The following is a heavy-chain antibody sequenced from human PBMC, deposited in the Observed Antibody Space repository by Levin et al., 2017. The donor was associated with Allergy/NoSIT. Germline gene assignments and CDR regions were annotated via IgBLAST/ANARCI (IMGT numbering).Heavy chain of an antibody. J-gene: IGHJ4*02. CDR2: ISGSGGST. D-gene: IGHD3-9*01. CDR1: GFTFSSYA. V-gene: IGHV3-23*01. CDR3: AKDLFIGYDILTGYHPLDY. Sequence: GESLKISCAASGFTFSSYAMSWVRQAPGKGLEWVSAISGSGGSTYYADSVKGRFTISRDNSKNTLYLQMNSLRAEDTAVYYCAKDLFIGYDILTGYHPLDYWGQGTLVTVSS.